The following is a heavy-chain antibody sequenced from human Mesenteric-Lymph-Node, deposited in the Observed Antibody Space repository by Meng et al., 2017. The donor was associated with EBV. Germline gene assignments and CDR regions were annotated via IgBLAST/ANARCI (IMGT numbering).Heavy chain of an antibody. CDR2: IYSGGST. Sequence: EVEVVESGGGLIQSGGSLRLSCAASGFTVGNNYMSWVRQAPGKGLEWVSFIYSGGSTYYADSVKGRFTIARDNSKNTLYLQMNSLRAEDTAVYYCARGMGATEIRYWGQGILVTVSS. D-gene: IGHD1-26*01. CDR3: ARGMGATEIRY. V-gene: IGHV3-53*01. CDR1: GFTVGNNY. J-gene: IGHJ4*02.